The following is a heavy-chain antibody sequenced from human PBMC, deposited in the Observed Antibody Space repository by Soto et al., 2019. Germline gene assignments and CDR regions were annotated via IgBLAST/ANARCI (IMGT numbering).Heavy chain of an antibody. CDR3: ARATVDTATSYYYYGMDV. J-gene: IGHJ6*02. CDR1: GGTFSSYA. Sequence: SVKVSCKASGGTFSSYAISWVRQAPGQGLEWMGGIIPIFGTANYAQKFQGRVTITADESTSTAYMELSSLRSENTAVYYCARATVDTATSYYYYGMDVWGQGTTVIVSS. D-gene: IGHD5-18*01. V-gene: IGHV1-69*13. CDR2: IIPIFGTA.